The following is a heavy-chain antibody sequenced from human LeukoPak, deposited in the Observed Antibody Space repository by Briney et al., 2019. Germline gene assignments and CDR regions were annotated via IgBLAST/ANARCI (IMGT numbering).Heavy chain of an antibody. Sequence: SETLSLTCTVSGGSLSSYYWSWIRQPPGKGLEWIGYIYYSGSTNYNPSLKSRVTISVDTSKNQFSLKLSSVTAADTAVYYCARTLGELSLFFDYWGQGTLVTVSS. CDR3: ARTLGELSLFFDY. CDR2: IYYSGST. J-gene: IGHJ4*02. CDR1: GGSLSSYY. V-gene: IGHV4-59*01. D-gene: IGHD3-16*02.